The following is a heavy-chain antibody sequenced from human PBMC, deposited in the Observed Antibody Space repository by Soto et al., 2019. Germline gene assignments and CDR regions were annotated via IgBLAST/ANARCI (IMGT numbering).Heavy chain of an antibody. J-gene: IGHJ6*02. V-gene: IGHV4-31*03. CDR1: GGSISSGDSY. Sequence: QVQLQESGPGLVKPSQTLSLTCTVSGGSISSGDSYWSWIRQHPGKGLEWIAYIYYSGSTAYNPSLKSRXXIXAXXSKNQFSRKVSAVTAADTAVYYCAREGYNYNGMDVWGQGTTVTVSS. CDR2: IYYSGST. CDR3: AREGYNYNGMDV.